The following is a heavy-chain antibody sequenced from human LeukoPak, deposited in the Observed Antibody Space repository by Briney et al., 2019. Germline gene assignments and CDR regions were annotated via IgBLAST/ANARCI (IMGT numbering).Heavy chain of an antibody. CDR3: AREAPYYDYVWGSYRYGYYLDY. CDR2: INPSSGGT. V-gene: IGHV1-2*02. Sequence: GASVKVSCKASGYTFTGYYMHWVRQAPGQGLEWMGWINPSSGGTNYAQKFQGRVTMTRDTSISTAYMELSRLRSDDTAVYYCAREAPYYDYVWGSYRYGYYLDYWGQGTLVTVSS. J-gene: IGHJ4*02. D-gene: IGHD3-16*02. CDR1: GYTFTGYY.